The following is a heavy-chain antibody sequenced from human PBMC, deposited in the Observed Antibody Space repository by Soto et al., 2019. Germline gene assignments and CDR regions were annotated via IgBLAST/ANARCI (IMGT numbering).Heavy chain of an antibody. CDR2: IYYSGST. CDR3: AGVLTGLGMDV. V-gene: IGHV4-59*01. J-gene: IGHJ6*02. D-gene: IGHD3-9*01. CDR1: GGSISSYY. Sequence: SETLSLTCTVSGGSISSYYWSWIRQPPGKGLEWIGYIYYSGSTNYNPSLKSRVTISVDTSKNQFSLKLSSVTAADTAVYYCAGVLTGLGMDVWGQGTTVTVSS.